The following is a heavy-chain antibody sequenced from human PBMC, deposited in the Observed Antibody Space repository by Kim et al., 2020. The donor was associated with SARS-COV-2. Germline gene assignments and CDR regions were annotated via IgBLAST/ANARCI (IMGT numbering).Heavy chain of an antibody. V-gene: IGHV4-4*02. CDR2: IYHSGST. CDR3: ARLNITMIVVVFDY. CDR1: GGSISSSNW. Sequence: SETLSLTCAVSGGSISSSNWWSWVRQPPGKGLEWIGEIYHSGSTNYNPSLKSRFTISVDKSKNQFSLKLSSVTAADTAVYYCARLNITMIVVVFDYWGQGTLVTVSS. J-gene: IGHJ4*02. D-gene: IGHD3-22*01.